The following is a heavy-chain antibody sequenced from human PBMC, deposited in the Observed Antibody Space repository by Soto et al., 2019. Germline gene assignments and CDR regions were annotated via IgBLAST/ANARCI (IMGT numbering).Heavy chain of an antibody. J-gene: IGHJ6*02. CDR1: GFTFGNFW. Sequence: EVQLVESGGGLVQPGGSLRLSCAASGFTFGNFWMHWVRQTPGEGLVWVSRINGDGSSSTYADFVKARFIISRDNAKNTVYLQMNGLRAEDTGVYYCAKDFKLGQVSYFAMDVWGQGTPVTVSS. D-gene: IGHD7-27*01. CDR3: AKDFKLGQVSYFAMDV. CDR2: INGDGSSS. V-gene: IGHV3-74*03.